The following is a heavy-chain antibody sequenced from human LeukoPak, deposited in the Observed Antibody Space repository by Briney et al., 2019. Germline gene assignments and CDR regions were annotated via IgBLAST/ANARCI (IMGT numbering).Heavy chain of an antibody. CDR1: GFTFSNAW. D-gene: IGHD3-10*01. CDR3: TTGLLGVRGVIIRNTYYFDY. V-gene: IGHV3-15*01. CDR2: IKSKTDGGTT. Sequence: GGSLRLSCAASGFTFSNAWMSWVRQAPGKGLEWVGRIKSKTDGGTTDYAAPVKGRFTISRDDSKNTMYLQMNSLKTEDTAVYYCTTGLLGVRGVIIRNTYYFDYWGQGTLVTVSS. J-gene: IGHJ4*02.